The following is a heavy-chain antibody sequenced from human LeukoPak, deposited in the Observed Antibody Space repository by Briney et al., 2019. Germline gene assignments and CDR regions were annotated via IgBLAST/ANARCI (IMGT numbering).Heavy chain of an antibody. CDR2: IYYSGST. CDR1: GGSISSGGYY. J-gene: IGHJ3*02. V-gene: IGHV4-31*03. Sequence: SETLSLTCTVSGGSISSGGYYWSWIRQHPGKGLEWIGYIYYSGSTYYNPSLKSRVTISVDTSKNQFSLKLSSVTAADAAVYYCARDRFYYDSSGYYSQDAFDIWGQGTMVTVSS. D-gene: IGHD3-22*01. CDR3: ARDRFYYDSSGYYSQDAFDI.